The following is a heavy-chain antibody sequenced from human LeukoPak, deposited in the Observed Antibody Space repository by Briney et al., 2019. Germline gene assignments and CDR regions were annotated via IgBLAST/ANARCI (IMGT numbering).Heavy chain of an antibody. V-gene: IGHV1-24*01. Sequence: ASVKVSCKVSGYTLTELSMHWVRQAPGKGLEWMGGFDPEDGETIYAQKFQGRVTMTEDTSTDTAYMELSSLRSEGTAVYYCATGSRGDGSANDYWGQGTLVTVSS. J-gene: IGHJ4*02. CDR2: FDPEDGET. CDR1: GYTLTELS. CDR3: ATGSRGDGSANDY. D-gene: IGHD5-24*01.